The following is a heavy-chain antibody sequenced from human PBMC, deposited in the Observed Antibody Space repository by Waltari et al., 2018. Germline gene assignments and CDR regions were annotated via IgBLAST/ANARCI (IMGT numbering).Heavy chain of an antibody. J-gene: IGHJ6*02. CDR1: SNYG. D-gene: IGHD2-2*01. CDR2: IWYDGSKK. V-gene: IGHV3-33*01. Sequence: SNYGMYWARQAPGKGLEWVAVIWYDGSKKYYRDSVKGRFTISRDNSKNTLYLQMNSLRAEDTAVYYCAREQDIPYCRSTSCYSFGVWGQGTTVTVSS. CDR3: AREQDIPYCRSTSCYSFGV.